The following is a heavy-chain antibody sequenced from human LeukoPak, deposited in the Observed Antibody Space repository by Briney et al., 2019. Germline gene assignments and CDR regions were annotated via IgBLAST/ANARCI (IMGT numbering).Heavy chain of an antibody. Sequence: TSETLSLTCTVSGGSISSYYWSWIRQPPGKGLEWIGYIYYSGSTNYNPSLKSRVTISVDTSKNQFSLKLSSVTAADTAVYYCARAYSGSYWGYYFDYWGQGTLVTVSS. V-gene: IGHV4-59*08. D-gene: IGHD1-26*01. CDR2: IYYSGST. J-gene: IGHJ4*02. CDR3: ARAYSGSYWGYYFDY. CDR1: GGSISSYY.